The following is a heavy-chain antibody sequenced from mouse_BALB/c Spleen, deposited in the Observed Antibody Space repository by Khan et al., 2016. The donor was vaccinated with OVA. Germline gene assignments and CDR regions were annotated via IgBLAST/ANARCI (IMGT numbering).Heavy chain of an antibody. D-gene: IGHD1-3*01. CDR2: ISSGGSYT. Sequence: EVELVESGGGLVKPGGSLKLSCAASGFTFSSYAMSWVRQTPEKRLEWVATISSGGSYTYYPDSVKGRFTISRDNATNTLYLHMSSRRSEDTAMDYCARIDFGYLDSWCQGTTLTVSS. V-gene: IGHV5-9-3*01. J-gene: IGHJ2*01. CDR1: GFTFSSYA. CDR3: ARIDFGYLDS.